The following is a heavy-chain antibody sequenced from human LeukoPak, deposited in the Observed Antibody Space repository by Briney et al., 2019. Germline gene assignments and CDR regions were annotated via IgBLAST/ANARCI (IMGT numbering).Heavy chain of an antibody. CDR2: INPNSGGT. J-gene: IGHJ4*02. CDR3: ARGGYSSSWYYFDY. CDR1: GYIFTGYY. V-gene: IGHV1-2*06. D-gene: IGHD6-13*01. Sequence: ASVKVSCKASGYIFTGYYMHWVRQAPGQGLEWMGRINPNSGGTNYAQKFQGRVTMTRDTSISTAYMELSRLRSDDTAVYYCARGGYSSSWYYFDYWGQGTLVTVSS.